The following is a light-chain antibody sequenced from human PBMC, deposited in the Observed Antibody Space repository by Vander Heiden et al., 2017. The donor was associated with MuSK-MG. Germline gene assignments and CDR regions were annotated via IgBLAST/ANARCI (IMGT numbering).Light chain of an antibody. V-gene: IGKV3-15*01. J-gene: IGKJ1*01. CDR3: QQYNDWPPWT. CDR1: QSVSDN. Sequence: EKVMTQSPATLSVSPGDRATLSCRASQSVSDNLAWYQQKPGQAPRLLIYGASTRATGVPARFSGSGSGTEFTLTISSLQSEDFAVYYCQQYNDWPPWTFGQGTKVEIK. CDR2: GAS.